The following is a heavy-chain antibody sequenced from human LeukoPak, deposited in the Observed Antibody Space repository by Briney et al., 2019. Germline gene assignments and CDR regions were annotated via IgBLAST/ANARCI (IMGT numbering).Heavy chain of an antibody. CDR2: IYYSGST. CDR3: ARSGHDYGDYDY. V-gene: IGHV4-39*01. J-gene: IGHJ4*02. D-gene: IGHD4-17*01. CDR1: GGSISSSSYY. Sequence: SETLSLTCTVSGGSISSSSYYWGWIRQPPGKGLEWIGSIYYSGSTYYNPSLKSRVTISVDTSKNQFSLKLSSVTAADTAVYYCARSGHDYGDYDYWGQGTLVTVSS.